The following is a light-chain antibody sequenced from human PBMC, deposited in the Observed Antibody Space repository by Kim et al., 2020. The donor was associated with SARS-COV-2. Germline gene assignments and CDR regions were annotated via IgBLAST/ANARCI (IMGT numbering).Light chain of an antibody. Sequence: EIVLTQSPATLSLSPGETATLSCRASQSVNNYLAWFQQKPGQAPRLLIYDASHRATGIPARFSGGGSGTDFTLTITSLEPGDLGVYYCQQRSDWHGTFGQRTKVDIK. J-gene: IGKJ2*01. V-gene: IGKV3-11*01. CDR3: QQRSDWHGT. CDR2: DAS. CDR1: QSVNNY.